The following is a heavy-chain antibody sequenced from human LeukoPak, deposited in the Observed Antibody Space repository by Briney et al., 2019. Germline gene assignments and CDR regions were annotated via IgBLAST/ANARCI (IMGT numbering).Heavy chain of an antibody. CDR3: ARAKHYYDSSGRYYSEDVGFDS. Sequence: SETLSLTCTVSGDSISSFYWSWIRQPPGKGLEWIGYIYYSGSTNYNPSLKSRVTISVDTSKNQFSLKLSSVTAADTALYFCARAKHYYDSSGRYYSEDVGFDSWGQGTLVTVSS. V-gene: IGHV4-59*01. CDR1: GDSISSFY. J-gene: IGHJ4*02. CDR2: IYYSGST. D-gene: IGHD3-22*01.